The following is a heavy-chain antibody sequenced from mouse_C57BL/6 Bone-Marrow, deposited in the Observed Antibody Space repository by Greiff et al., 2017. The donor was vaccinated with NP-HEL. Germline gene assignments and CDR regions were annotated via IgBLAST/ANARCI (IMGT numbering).Heavy chain of an antibody. J-gene: IGHJ3*01. D-gene: IGHD2-1*01. CDR2: IYPGSGST. Sequence: QVQLQQPGAELVKPGASVKMSCKASGYTFTSYWITWVKQRPGQGLAWIGDIYPGSGSTNYNEKFKSKATLTVDTSSSTAYMKLSSLTSEDSAVYYCAREGGNYLFAYWGQGTLVTVSA. CDR3: AREGGNYLFAY. V-gene: IGHV1-55*01. CDR1: GYTFTSYW.